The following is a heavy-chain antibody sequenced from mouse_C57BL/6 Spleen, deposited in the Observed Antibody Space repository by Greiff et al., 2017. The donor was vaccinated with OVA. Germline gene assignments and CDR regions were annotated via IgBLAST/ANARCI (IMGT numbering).Heavy chain of an antibody. V-gene: IGHV5-6*01. CDR3: ARRGYDYDGDYFDY. CDR1: GFTFSSYG. Sequence: EVQRVESGGDLVKPGGSLKLSCAASGFTFSSYGMSWVRQTPDKRLEWVATISSGGSYTYYPDSVKGRFTISRDNAKNTLYLQMSSLKSEDTAMXYCARRGYDYDGDYFDYWGQGTTLTVSS. CDR2: ISSGGSYT. D-gene: IGHD2-4*01. J-gene: IGHJ2*01.